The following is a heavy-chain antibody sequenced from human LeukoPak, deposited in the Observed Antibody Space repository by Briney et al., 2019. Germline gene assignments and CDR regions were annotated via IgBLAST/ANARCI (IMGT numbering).Heavy chain of an antibody. CDR3: ARDYGSGSYLED. CDR1: GGSISSSSYY. V-gene: IGHV4-39*07. Sequence: SETLSFTCTVSGGSISSSSYYWGWIRQPPGKGLEWIGSIYYSGSTYYNPSLKSRVTISVDTSKNQFSLKLSSVTAADTAVYYCARDYGSGSYLEDWGQGTLVTVSS. CDR2: IYYSGST. J-gene: IGHJ4*02. D-gene: IGHD3-10*01.